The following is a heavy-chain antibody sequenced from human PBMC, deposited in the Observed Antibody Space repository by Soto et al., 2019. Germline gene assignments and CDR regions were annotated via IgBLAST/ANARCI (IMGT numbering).Heavy chain of an antibody. CDR1: GYTFTSYA. CDR3: ARARPTFLYGSGSYYKEVYFQH. V-gene: IGHV1-3*01. Sequence: ASVKVSCKASGYTFTSYAMHWVRQAPGQRLEWMGWINAGNGNTKYSQKFQGRVTITRDTSASTAYMELSSLRSEDTAVYYCARARPTFLYGSGSYYKEVYFQHWGQGTLVTVAS. D-gene: IGHD3-10*01. CDR2: INAGNGNT. J-gene: IGHJ1*01.